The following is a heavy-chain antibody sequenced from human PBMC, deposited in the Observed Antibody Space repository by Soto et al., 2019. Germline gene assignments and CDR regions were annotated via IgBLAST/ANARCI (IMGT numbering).Heavy chain of an antibody. CDR1: GYSFTTYW. V-gene: IGHV5-51*01. Sequence: PGEPLKISCKASGYSFTTYWIGWVRQMPGKGLEWMGIIYPGDSDTRYSPSFQGQVTISADESTSTAYLQWSSLKASDTAMYFCATFDYGEDYFDYWAQGTLVTVSS. D-gene: IGHD4-17*01. J-gene: IGHJ4*02. CDR2: IYPGDSDT. CDR3: ATFDYGEDYFDY.